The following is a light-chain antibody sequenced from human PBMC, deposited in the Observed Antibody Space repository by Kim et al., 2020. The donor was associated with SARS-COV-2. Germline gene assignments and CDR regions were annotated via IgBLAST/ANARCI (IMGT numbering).Light chain of an antibody. V-gene: IGLV3-19*01. J-gene: IGLJ2*01. CDR3: NSRDSSGNHLV. Sequence: ALGQTVRITCQGDSLRTDYASWYQQKPGQAPVLVIYGKNNRPSGIPDRFSGSRSGNTASLTITGAQAEDEADYFCNSRDSSGNHLVFGGGTQLTVL. CDR2: GKN. CDR1: SLRTDY.